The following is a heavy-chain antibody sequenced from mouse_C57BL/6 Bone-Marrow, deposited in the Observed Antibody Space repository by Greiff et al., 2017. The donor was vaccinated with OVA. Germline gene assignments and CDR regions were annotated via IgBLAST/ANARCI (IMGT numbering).Heavy chain of an antibody. CDR2: INPNNGST. CDR3: ARKSSFAMDY. D-gene: IGHD1-1*01. V-gene: IGHV1-18*01. CDR1: GYTFTDYN. J-gene: IGHJ4*01. Sequence: EVQLQESGPELVKPGASVKIPCKASGYTFTDYNMDWVKQSHGKSLEWIGDINPNNGSTIYNQKFKGKATLTVDKSSSTAYMELRSLTSEDTAVYYCARKSSFAMDYWGQGTSVTVSS.